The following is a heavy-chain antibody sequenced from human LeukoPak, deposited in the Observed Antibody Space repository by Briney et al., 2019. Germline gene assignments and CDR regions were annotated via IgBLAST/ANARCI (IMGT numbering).Heavy chain of an antibody. CDR2: ISAYNGNT. D-gene: IGHD3-10*01. CDR3: ARATMVRGVITEFDY. Sequence: ASVTVSCKASGYTFTSYGISWVRQAPGQGLEWMGWISAYNGNTNYAQKLQGRVTMTTDTSTSTAYMELRSLRSDDTAVYYCARATMVRGVITEFDYWGQGTLVTVSS. CDR1: GYTFTSYG. V-gene: IGHV1-18*01. J-gene: IGHJ4*02.